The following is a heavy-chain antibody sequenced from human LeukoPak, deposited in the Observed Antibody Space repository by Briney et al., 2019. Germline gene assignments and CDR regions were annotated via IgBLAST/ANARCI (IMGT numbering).Heavy chain of an antibody. CDR1: GGSISSSSDY. Sequence: PSETLSLTCTVSGGSISSSSDYWGWIRQAPGKGLEWIGSIYYHENTYYNSSLKSRVTISVDTSKNQFSLKLSSVTAADTAVYYCARRGIAVAGTGFPFDYWGQGTLVTVSS. D-gene: IGHD6-19*01. V-gene: IGHV4-39*07. CDR2: IYYHENT. CDR3: ARRGIAVAGTGFPFDY. J-gene: IGHJ4*02.